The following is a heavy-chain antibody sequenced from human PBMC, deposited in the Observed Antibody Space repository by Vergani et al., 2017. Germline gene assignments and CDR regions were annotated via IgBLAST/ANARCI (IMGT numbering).Heavy chain of an antibody. D-gene: IGHD2-21*01. V-gene: IGHV4-39*07. Sequence: QLQLQESGPGLVKPSETLSLTCTVSGGSISSSSYYWGWIRQPPGKGLEWIGEINHSGSTNYNPSLKSRVTISVDTSKNQFSLKLSSVTAADTAVYYCARADIALYYFDYWGQGTLVTVSS. CDR2: INHSGST. J-gene: IGHJ4*02. CDR1: GGSISSSSYY. CDR3: ARADIALYYFDY.